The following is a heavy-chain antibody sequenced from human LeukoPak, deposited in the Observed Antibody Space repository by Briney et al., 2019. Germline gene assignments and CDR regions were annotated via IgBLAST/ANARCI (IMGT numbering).Heavy chain of an antibody. D-gene: IGHD3-16*01. Sequence: GGSLRLSCAASGFTFSSYAMSWVRQTPGKGLEWVSAISGSGGSTYYADSVKGRFTISRDNSKNTLYLQMNSLRAEDTAVYYCAKESSGGPAYWYFDLWGRGTLVTVSS. CDR1: GFTFSSYA. CDR3: AKESSGGPAYWYFDL. J-gene: IGHJ2*01. V-gene: IGHV3-23*01. CDR2: ISGSGGST.